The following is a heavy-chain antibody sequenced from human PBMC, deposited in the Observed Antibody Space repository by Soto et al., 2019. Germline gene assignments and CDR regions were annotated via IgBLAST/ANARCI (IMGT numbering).Heavy chain of an antibody. CDR1: GDSMSSSDYY. CDR3: ARRTVNIRTFYSGLKTHCFDF. CDR2: IYYSGST. V-gene: IGHV4-39*01. D-gene: IGHD6-19*01. Sequence: SETLSLTCAVSGDSMSSSDYYWGWIRQPPGKGLEWIGSIYYSGSTYYNPSLQSRVAISVDTSKNQFSLKLKSVTAADTAIYYCARRTVNIRTFYSGLKTHCFDFWGQGAPVTVSS. J-gene: IGHJ4*02.